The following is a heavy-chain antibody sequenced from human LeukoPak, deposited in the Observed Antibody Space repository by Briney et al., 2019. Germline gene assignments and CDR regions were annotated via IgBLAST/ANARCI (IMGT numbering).Heavy chain of an antibody. CDR3: ARDHKDYYDSSGYPYFDY. V-gene: IGHV1-18*01. Sequence: GASVKVSCKASGYTFTSYGISWVRQAPGQGLEWMGWISAYNGNTNYAQRLQGRVTMTTDTSTSTAYMELRSLRSDDTAVYYCARDHKDYYDSSGYPYFDYWGQGTLVTVSS. J-gene: IGHJ4*02. D-gene: IGHD3-22*01. CDR1: GYTFTSYG. CDR2: ISAYNGNT.